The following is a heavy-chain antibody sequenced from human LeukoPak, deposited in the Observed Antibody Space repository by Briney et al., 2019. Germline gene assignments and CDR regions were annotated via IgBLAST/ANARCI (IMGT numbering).Heavy chain of an antibody. CDR1: GFTFDDYA. CDR3: AKDKGEKPYYFYGMDV. CDR2: ISWNSGSI. J-gene: IGHJ6*02. Sequence: GGSLRLSCAASGFTFDDYAMHWVRQAPGKGLEWVSGISWNSGSIGYADSVKGRFTISRDKARTYLYLQMDSLRAEDTAMYYCAKDKGEKPYYFYGMDVWGQGTTVTVSS. D-gene: IGHD2-21*01. V-gene: IGHV3-9*01.